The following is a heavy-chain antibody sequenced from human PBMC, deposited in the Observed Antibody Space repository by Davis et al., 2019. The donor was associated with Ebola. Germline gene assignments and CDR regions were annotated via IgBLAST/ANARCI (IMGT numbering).Heavy chain of an antibody. Sequence: PGGSLRLSCAASGFTFSSYWMSWVRQAPGKGLEWVAHIKQDGSEKYYVDSVKGRFTISRDNAKNSLYLQMNSLRGDDTADYYCARGHNYAHEYWGQGTLVTVSS. V-gene: IGHV3-7*03. D-gene: IGHD4-11*01. J-gene: IGHJ4*02. CDR3: ARGHNYAHEY. CDR1: GFTFSSYW. CDR2: IKQDGSEK.